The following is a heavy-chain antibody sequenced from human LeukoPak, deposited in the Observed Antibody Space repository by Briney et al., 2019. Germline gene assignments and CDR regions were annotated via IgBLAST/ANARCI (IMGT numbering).Heavy chain of an antibody. CDR2: INPNSGGT. V-gene: IGHV1-2*02. D-gene: IGHD3-22*01. Sequence: ASVKVSCKASGYTFTGYYMHWVRQAPGQGLEWMGWINPNSGGTNYAQKFQGRVTMTRDTSISTAYMELSRLRSDDTAVYYCSIWDYYDSSGYFCWGQGTLVTVSS. CDR3: SIWDYYDSSGYFC. J-gene: IGHJ4*02. CDR1: GYTFTGYY.